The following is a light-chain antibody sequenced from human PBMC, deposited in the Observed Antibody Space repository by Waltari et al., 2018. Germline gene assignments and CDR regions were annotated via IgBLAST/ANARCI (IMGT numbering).Light chain of an antibody. J-gene: IGLJ3*02. CDR2: ANR. CDR3: QSYDSSLSGRPWV. CDR1: SSNLGAGYD. Sequence: QSVLTQPPSVSGAPGQRVTISCTGSSSNLGAGYDVHWSLQLPGTAPKLLIYANRNRPSGVPDRFSGSKSGTSASLAITGLQPEDEADYYCQSYDSSLSGRPWVFGGGTKLTVL. V-gene: IGLV1-40*01.